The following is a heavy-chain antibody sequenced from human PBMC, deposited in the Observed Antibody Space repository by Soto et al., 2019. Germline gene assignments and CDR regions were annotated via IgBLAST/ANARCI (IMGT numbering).Heavy chain of an antibody. J-gene: IGHJ4*02. V-gene: IGHV3-30*18. CDR2: ISYDGSNK. CDR3: AKDRTYYYDSSGYYYGEYYFDY. Sequence: QVQLVESGGGVVQPGRSLRLSCAASGFTFSSYGMHWVRQAPGKGLEWVAVISYDGSNKYYADSVKGRFTISRDNSKITLYLQMNSLRAEDTAVYYCAKDRTYYYDSSGYYYGEYYFDYWGQGTLVTVSS. D-gene: IGHD3-22*01. CDR1: GFTFSSYG.